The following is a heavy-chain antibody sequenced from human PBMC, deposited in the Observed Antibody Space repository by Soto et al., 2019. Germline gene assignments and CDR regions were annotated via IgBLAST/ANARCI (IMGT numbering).Heavy chain of an antibody. V-gene: IGHV4-39*01. CDR1: GFSISSSSNH. CDR2: IYYSENT. Sequence: SETLSLTCTVSGFSISSSSNHWGWIRQPPGKGLEWIGNIYYSENTYYNPSLKSRVTISVDTSKNQFSLRLTSVTAADTAVYYCATHPPYGPLDHWGQGTLVTVSS. CDR3: ATHPPYGPLDH. J-gene: IGHJ4*02. D-gene: IGHD4-17*01.